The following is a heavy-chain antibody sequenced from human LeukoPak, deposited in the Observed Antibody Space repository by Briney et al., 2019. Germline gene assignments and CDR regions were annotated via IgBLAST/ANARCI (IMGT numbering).Heavy chain of an antibody. CDR3: ANVGATDYYYGMDV. D-gene: IGHD1-26*01. CDR1: GFTFSSYA. V-gene: IGHV3-23*01. CDR2: ISGSGGST. J-gene: IGHJ6*02. Sequence: PGGSLRLSCAASGFTFSSYAMSWVRQAPGKGLEWVSAISGSGGSTYYADSVKGRFTISRDHSKNTLYLQMNSLRAEDTAVYYCANVGATDYYYGMDVWGQGTTVTVSS.